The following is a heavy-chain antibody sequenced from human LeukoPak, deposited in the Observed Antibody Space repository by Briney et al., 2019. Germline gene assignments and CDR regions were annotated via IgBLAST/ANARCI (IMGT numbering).Heavy chain of an antibody. J-gene: IGHJ4*02. D-gene: IGHD2-2*01. V-gene: IGHV1-18*01. CDR1: GYTFTTHG. CDR2: ISAYNGNT. CDR3: ARASKIVPAANAFDY. Sequence: ASVKVSCKASGYTFTTHGFVWVRQAPGQGLEWMGWISAYNGNTNYAQKFQGRVTMTTDTSTNTAYLDLRSLRSDDTAVYFCARASKIVPAANAFDYWGQGALVTVSS.